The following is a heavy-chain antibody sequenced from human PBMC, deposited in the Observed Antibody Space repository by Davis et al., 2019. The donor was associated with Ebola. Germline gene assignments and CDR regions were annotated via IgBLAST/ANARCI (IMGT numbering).Heavy chain of an antibody. V-gene: IGHV3-48*02. CDR3: ARDYYGDYYFDF. CDR1: GFTFNTYS. CDR2: ISSSSSTI. J-gene: IGHJ4*02. Sequence: PGGSLRLSCAASGFTFNTYSMNWVRQAPGKGLEWISYISSSSSTIYYADSVRGRFTISRDNAKNSLYLQMDSLRDDDTAVYYCARDYYGDYYFDFWGQGTLVTVSS. D-gene: IGHD4-17*01.